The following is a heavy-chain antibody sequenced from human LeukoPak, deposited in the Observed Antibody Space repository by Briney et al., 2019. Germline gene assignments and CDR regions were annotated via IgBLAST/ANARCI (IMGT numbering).Heavy chain of an antibody. CDR3: ARVPGFLVRGVTTYYYYYMDV. J-gene: IGHJ6*03. Sequence: PSETLSLTCTVSGGSISSHYWSWIRQPPGKGLEWIGYIYYSGSPNYNPSLKSRVTISVDTSKNQFSLKLSSVTAADTAVYYCARVPGFLVRGVTTYYYYYMDVWGKGTTVTGSS. D-gene: IGHD3-10*01. V-gene: IGHV4-59*11. CDR1: GGSISSHY. CDR2: IYYSGSP.